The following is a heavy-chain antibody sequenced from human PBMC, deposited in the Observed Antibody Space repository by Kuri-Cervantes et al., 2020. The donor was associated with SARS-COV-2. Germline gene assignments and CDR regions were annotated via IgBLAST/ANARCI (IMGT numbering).Heavy chain of an antibody. J-gene: IGHJ6*03. CDR3: ARDLLLPHTIFGVVHTEVYYYYYMDV. CDR2: ISAYNGNT. CDR1: GYTFTSYG. D-gene: IGHD3-3*01. V-gene: IGHV1-18*01. Sequence: ASVKVSCKASGYTFTSYGISWVRQAPGQGLEWTGWISAYNGNTNYAQKLQGRVTMTTDTSTSTAYMELRSLRSDDTAVYYCARDLLLPHTIFGVVHTEVYYYYYMDVWGKGTTVTVSS.